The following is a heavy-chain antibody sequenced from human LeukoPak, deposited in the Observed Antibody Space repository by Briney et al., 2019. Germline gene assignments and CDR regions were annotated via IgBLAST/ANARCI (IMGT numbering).Heavy chain of an antibody. Sequence: PSETLSLTGTVSGGSISTSSYYWGWIRQPPGKGLEWVSSISSSSSYIYYADSVKGRFTISRDNAKNSLYLQMNSLRAEDTAVYYCAGDLQRIVSSYWGQGTLVTVSS. V-gene: IGHV3-21*01. CDR2: ISSSSSYI. CDR1: GGSISTSSYY. CDR3: AGDLQRIVSSY. D-gene: IGHD1-26*01. J-gene: IGHJ4*02.